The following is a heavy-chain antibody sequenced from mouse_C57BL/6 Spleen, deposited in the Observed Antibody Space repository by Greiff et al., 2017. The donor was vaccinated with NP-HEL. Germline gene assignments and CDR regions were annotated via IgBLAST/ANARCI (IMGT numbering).Heavy chain of an antibody. V-gene: IGHV1-69*01. CDR1: GYTFTSYW. CDR3: ARRDYGSRNAMDY. CDR2: IDPSDSYT. J-gene: IGHJ4*01. Sequence: VQLQQPGAELVMPGASVKLSCKASGYTFTSYWMHWVKQRPGPGLEWIGEIDPSDSYTNYNQKFKGKSTLTVDKSSSTAYMQLSSLTSEDSAVYYCARRDYGSRNAMDYWGQGTSVTVSS. D-gene: IGHD1-1*01.